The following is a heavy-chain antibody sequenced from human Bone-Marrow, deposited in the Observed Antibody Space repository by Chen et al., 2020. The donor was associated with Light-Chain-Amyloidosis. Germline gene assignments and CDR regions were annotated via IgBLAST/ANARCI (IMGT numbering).Heavy chain of an antibody. V-gene: IGHV3-30-3*01. CDR2: ISYDGSNK. Sequence: QVQLVESGGGVVQPGRSLRLSCAASGFTFRSYAMHWVRQAPGKGLEWVAVISYDGSNKYYADSVKGRFTISRDNSKNTLYLQMNSLRAEDTAVYYCARGQRDYGSGSYYRFDYWGQGTLVTVSS. J-gene: IGHJ4*02. CDR3: ARGQRDYGSGSYYRFDY. D-gene: IGHD3-10*01. CDR1: GFTFRSYA.